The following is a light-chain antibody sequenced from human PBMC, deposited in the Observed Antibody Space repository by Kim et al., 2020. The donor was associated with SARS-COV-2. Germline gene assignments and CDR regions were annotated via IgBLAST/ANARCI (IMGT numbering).Light chain of an antibody. J-gene: IGLJ2*01. Sequence: GQRVNISCSGSRSNIGSDYAYWYQQLPGTAPKVLIYRNNQRPSGVPDRFSGSKSDTSASLAISGLRSEDEGDYYCASWDDSLSGLVFGGGTQLTVL. CDR2: RNN. CDR3: ASWDDSLSGLV. CDR1: RSNIGSDY. V-gene: IGLV1-47*01.